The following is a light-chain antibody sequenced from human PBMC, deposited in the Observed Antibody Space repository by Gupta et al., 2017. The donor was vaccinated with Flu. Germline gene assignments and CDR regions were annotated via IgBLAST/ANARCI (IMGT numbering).Light chain of an antibody. Sequence: SSLSVSVGDRLTITCQASQDIRNYLNWYQQKPGKAPKLLIYAASNLQTGVPSRFSGSGSGTDFTFTITNLQPEDIATYYCRQYDNNPPYTFGQGTKVE. CDR2: AAS. V-gene: IGKV1-33*01. CDR1: QDIRNY. J-gene: IGKJ2*01. CDR3: RQYDNNPPYT.